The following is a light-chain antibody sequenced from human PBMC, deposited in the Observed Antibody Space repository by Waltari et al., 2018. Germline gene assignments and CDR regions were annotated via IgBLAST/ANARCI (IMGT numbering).Light chain of an antibody. V-gene: IGKV3-20*01. CDR3: QQYGTSFT. CDR2: GAS. CDR1: QSIPSSS. J-gene: IGKJ4*01. Sequence: EIVLTQSPGTLSLSPGERATLSCRASQSIPSSSLAWYHVKLGQAPRLLCYGASTRATGVPDRFSGSWSGTDVTLRISRLEPEDFGVYCCQQYGTSFTFGGGTKVEI.